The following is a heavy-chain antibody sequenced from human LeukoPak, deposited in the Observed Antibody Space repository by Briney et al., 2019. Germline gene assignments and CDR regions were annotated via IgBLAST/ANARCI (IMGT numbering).Heavy chain of an antibody. Sequence: GGSLRLSCAASGFTVSSNEMNWVRQAPGKGLEWVSSISGGTTYYGDFRKGRFTTLHLQMNSLRAEDTAVYHCARDFRRLQQPLGDVWGNGTTVTVSS. CDR1: GFTVSSNE. CDR3: ARDFRRLQQPLGDV. V-gene: IGHV3-38-3*01. D-gene: IGHD6-13*01. CDR2: ISGGTT. J-gene: IGHJ6*04.